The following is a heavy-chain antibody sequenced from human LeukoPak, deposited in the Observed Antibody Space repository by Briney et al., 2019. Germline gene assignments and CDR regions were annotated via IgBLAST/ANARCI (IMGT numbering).Heavy chain of an antibody. D-gene: IGHD3-22*01. CDR3: ARHAYYYDRSGSYEAFDI. CDR1: GGSISSYY. Sequence: SETLSLTCTVSGGSISSYYWSWIRQHPGKGLEWIGSMYYSGSTNYKPSLTSRVTISVHTSKNQFSLKLSSVTAADTAVYYCARHAYYYDRSGSYEAFDIWGQGIMVTVSS. CDR2: MYYSGST. J-gene: IGHJ3*02. V-gene: IGHV4-59*08.